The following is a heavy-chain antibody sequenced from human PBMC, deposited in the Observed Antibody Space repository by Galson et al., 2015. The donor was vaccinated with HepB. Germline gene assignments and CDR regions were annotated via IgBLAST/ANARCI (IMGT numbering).Heavy chain of an antibody. CDR1: GFTFSSYG. V-gene: IGHV3-33*08. CDR2: IWYDGSNK. D-gene: IGHD2-21*02. J-gene: IGHJ6*02. CDR3: ARDPLAYCGGDCYRPAGMDV. Sequence: SLRLSCAASGFTFSSYGMHWVRQAPGKGLEWVAVIWYDGSNKYYADSVKGRFTISRDNSKNTLYLQMNSLRAEDTAVYYCARDPLAYCGGDCYRPAGMDVWGQGTTVTVSS.